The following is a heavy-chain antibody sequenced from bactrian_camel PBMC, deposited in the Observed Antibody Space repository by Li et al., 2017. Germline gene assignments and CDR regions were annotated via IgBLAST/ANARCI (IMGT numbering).Heavy chain of an antibody. J-gene: IGHJ4*01. V-gene: IGHV3S53*01. D-gene: IGHD2*01. CDR1: GYTSCM. CDR2: IVNDNGK. Sequence: HVQLVESGGGSVQAGGSLRLSCVASGYTSCMAWFRQTPENQREGVASIVNDNGKRYADSVQGRFTISRDKKISYLQMNAMTPEDTAVYYCAATRYRYCGTRRLYDYNYWGQGTQVTVS. CDR3: AATRYRYCGTRRLYDYNY.